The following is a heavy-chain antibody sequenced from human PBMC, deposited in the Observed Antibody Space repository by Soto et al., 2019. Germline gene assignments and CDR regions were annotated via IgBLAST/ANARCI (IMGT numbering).Heavy chain of an antibody. CDR3: ARTYSSSWYHWFDP. CDR1: GGSIGSYY. V-gene: IGHV4-59*01. CDR2: IYYSGST. Sequence: SETLSLTCTVSGGSIGSYYWSWIRQPPGKGLEWIGYIYYSGSTNYNPSLKSRVTISVDTSKNQFSLKLSSVTAADTAVYYCARTYSSSWYHWFDPWGQGTLVTVSS. D-gene: IGHD6-13*01. J-gene: IGHJ5*02.